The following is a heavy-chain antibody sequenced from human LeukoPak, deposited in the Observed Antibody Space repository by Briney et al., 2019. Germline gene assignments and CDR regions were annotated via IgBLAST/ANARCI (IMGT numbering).Heavy chain of an antibody. Sequence: GGPLRLSCAASGFTFDDYAMHWVRQAPGKGLEWVSGISWNSGSIGYADSVKGRFTISRDNAKNSLYLQMNSLRAEDTALYYCAKGRQGLRYFDWSYFDYWGQGTLVTVSS. CDR2: ISWNSGSI. D-gene: IGHD3-9*01. CDR3: AKGRQGLRYFDWSYFDY. V-gene: IGHV3-9*01. CDR1: GFTFDDYA. J-gene: IGHJ4*02.